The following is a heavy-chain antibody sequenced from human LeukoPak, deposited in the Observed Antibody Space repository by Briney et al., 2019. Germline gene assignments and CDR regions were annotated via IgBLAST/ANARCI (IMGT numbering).Heavy chain of an antibody. D-gene: IGHD1-26*01. J-gene: IGHJ4*02. CDR1: GFTFGDYA. CDR3: TRGSSGSYGVFDY. Sequence: GGSLRLSCTASGFTFGDYAMSWVRQAPGKGLEWVGFIRSKAYGGTTEYAASVKGRFTISRDDSKSIAYLQMNSLKTEDTAVYYCTRGSSGSYGVFDYWGQGTLVTVSP. CDR2: IRSKAYGGTT. V-gene: IGHV3-49*04.